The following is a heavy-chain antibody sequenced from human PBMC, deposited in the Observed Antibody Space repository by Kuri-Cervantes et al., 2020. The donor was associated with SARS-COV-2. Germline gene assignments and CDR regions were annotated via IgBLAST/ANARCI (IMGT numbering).Heavy chain of an antibody. Sequence: SETLSLTCTVSGGSISSGSYYWSWIRQPAGKGLEWIGHIYTSGSTNYNPSLKSRVTISVDTSKNQFSLKLSSVTAADTAVYYCALYDSSGYYAQVFGYWGQGTLVTVSS. CDR2: IYTSGST. V-gene: IGHV4-61*09. CDR3: ALYDSSGYYAQVFGY. CDR1: GGSISSGSYY. D-gene: IGHD3-22*01. J-gene: IGHJ4*02.